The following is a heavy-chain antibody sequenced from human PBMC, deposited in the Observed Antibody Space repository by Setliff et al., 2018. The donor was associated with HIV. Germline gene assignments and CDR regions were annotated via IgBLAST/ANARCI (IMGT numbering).Heavy chain of an antibody. V-gene: IGHV1-18*01. J-gene: IGHJ3*02. CDR3: ARCWYSSGWLPGPDAFDI. Sequence: ASVKVSCKASGYTFTSYGISWVRQAPGQGLEWMGWISPYNGNTNYAQKLQGRVTMTTDISTSTAYMELRSLRSDDTAVYYCARCWYSSGWLPGPDAFDIWGQGTMVTVSS. D-gene: IGHD6-19*01. CDR1: GYTFTSYG. CDR2: ISPYNGNT.